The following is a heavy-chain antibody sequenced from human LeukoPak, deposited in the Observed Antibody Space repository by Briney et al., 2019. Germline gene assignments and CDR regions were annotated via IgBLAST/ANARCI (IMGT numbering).Heavy chain of an antibody. CDR3: ARVMFSGSYLLPFDY. CDR2: IYHSGST. D-gene: IGHD1-26*01. J-gene: IGHJ4*02. CDR1: GYSISSGYY. V-gene: IGHV4-38-2*02. Sequence: PSETLSLTCTVSGYSISSGYYWGWIRQPPGKGLEWIGSIYHSGSTYYNPSLKSRVTISVDTSKNQFSLKLSSVTAADTAVYYCARVMFSGSYLLPFDYWGQGTLVTVSS.